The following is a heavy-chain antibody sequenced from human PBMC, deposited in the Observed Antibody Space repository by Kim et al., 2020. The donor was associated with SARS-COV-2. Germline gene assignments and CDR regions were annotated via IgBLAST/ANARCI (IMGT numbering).Heavy chain of an antibody. D-gene: IGHD2-2*01. CDR3: ARGGCSSTSCYDY. V-gene: IGHV1-18*01. J-gene: IGHJ4*02. Sequence: YAQKLQGRVTMTTDTSTRTAYMELRSLGSDDTAVYYCARGGCSSTSCYDYWGQGTLVTVSS.